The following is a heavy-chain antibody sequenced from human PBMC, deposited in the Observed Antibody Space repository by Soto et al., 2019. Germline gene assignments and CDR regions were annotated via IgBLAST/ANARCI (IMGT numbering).Heavy chain of an antibody. Sequence: KTSETLSLTCAVYGGSFSGYYWSWIRQPPGKGLEWIGEINHSGSTNYNPSLKSRVTISVDTSKNQFSLKLSSVTAADTAVYYCARGSPKSSGWLRWGQGTLVTVS. D-gene: IGHD6-19*01. CDR2: INHSGST. CDR1: GGSFSGYY. J-gene: IGHJ4*02. CDR3: ARGSPKSSGWLR. V-gene: IGHV4-34*01.